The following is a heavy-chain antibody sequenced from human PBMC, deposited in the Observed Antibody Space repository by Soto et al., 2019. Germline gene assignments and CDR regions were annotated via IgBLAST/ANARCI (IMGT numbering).Heavy chain of an antibody. Sequence: ASVKVSCKVSGYTLTELSMHWLLQAPGKGLEWMGGFDPEDGETIYAQKFQGRVTMTEDTSTDTAYMELSSLRSEDTAVYYCATGERIAAAGTEAVYFDYWGQGTLVTVSS. J-gene: IGHJ4*02. V-gene: IGHV1-24*01. CDR3: ATGERIAAAGTEAVYFDY. D-gene: IGHD6-13*01. CDR2: FDPEDGET. CDR1: GYTLTELS.